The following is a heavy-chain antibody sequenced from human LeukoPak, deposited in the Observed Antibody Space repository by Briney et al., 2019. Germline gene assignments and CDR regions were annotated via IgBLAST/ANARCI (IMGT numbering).Heavy chain of an antibody. CDR1: GGTFSSYA. CDR2: IIPIFGTA. D-gene: IGHD6-13*01. CDR3: ARDARGAAAADDAFDI. Sequence: ASVKVSCKASGGTFSSYAISWVRQAPGQGLEWMGGIIPIFGTANYAQKFQGRVTITADESTSTAYMELSSLRSEDTAVYYCARDARGAAAADDAFDIWGQGTMVTVSS. V-gene: IGHV1-69*13. J-gene: IGHJ3*02.